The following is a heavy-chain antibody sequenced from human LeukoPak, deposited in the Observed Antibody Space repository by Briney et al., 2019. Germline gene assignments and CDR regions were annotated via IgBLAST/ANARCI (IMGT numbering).Heavy chain of an antibody. D-gene: IGHD6-25*01. Sequence: PSETLSLTCTVSGGSITSSSYYWGWIRQPPGKGLEWIGRIYYSGSTYYNPSLKSRVTISVDTSKNQFSLKLSSVTAADTAVYYCARRDSSGVVPRWDYWGQGTLVTVSS. CDR2: IYYSGST. CDR1: GGSITSSSYY. J-gene: IGHJ4*02. CDR3: ARRDSSGVVPRWDY. V-gene: IGHV4-39*01.